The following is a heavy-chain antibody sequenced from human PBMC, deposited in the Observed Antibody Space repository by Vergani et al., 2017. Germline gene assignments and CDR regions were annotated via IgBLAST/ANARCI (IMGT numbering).Heavy chain of an antibody. CDR3: ARPRLPAASYYYYGMDV. Sequence: QVQLVQSGAEVKKPGASVKVSCKASGYTFTGYYMHWVRQAPGQGLEWMGWINPNSGGTNYAQKFQGRVTMTRDTSISTAYMDLSRLRSDDTAVYYCARPRLPAASYYYYGMDVWGQGTTVTVSS. CDR1: GYTFTGYY. V-gene: IGHV1-2*02. CDR2: INPNSGGT. J-gene: IGHJ6*02. D-gene: IGHD2-2*01.